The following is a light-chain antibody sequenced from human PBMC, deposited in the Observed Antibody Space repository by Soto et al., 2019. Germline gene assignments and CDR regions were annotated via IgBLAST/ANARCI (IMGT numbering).Light chain of an antibody. V-gene: IGKV3-20*01. Sequence: EIVLTQSPGTLSLSPGERATLSCRASQSVSSSSLAWYQQRPGQAPRLFIYGASNRATGIPDRFSGSGSGADFTLTISKLEPEDFAVYYCQQYDTSPATFGPGTKVEIK. CDR3: QQYDTSPAT. J-gene: IGKJ1*01. CDR1: QSVSSSS. CDR2: GAS.